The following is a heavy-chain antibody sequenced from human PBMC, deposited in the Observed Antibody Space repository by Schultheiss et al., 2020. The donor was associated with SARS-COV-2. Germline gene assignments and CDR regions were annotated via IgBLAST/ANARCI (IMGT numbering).Heavy chain of an antibody. J-gene: IGHJ5*02. CDR1: GFTFSSYD. CDR3: ARTGTAADPNWFDP. V-gene: IGHV3-13*01. Sequence: GGSLRLSCAASGFTFSSYDMHWVRQATGKGLEWVSAIGTAGDTYYPGSVKGRFTISRENAKNSLYLQMNSLRAEDTALYYCARTGTAADPNWFDPWGQGTLVTVSS. D-gene: IGHD6-13*01. CDR2: IGTAGDT.